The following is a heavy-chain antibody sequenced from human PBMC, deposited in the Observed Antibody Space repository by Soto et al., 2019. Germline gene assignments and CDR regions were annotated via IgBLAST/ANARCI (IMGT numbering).Heavy chain of an antibody. V-gene: IGHV3-30*18. CDR1: GFTFSSYG. CDR3: AKGRGGSYHWEYYFDY. CDR2: ISYDGSNK. Sequence: PGGSLRLSCATSGFTFSSYGMHWVRQAPGKGLEWVAVISYDGSNKYYADSVKGRFTISRDNSKNTLYLQMNSLRAEDTAVYYCAKGRGGSYHWEYYFDYWGQGTLVTVSS. D-gene: IGHD1-26*01. J-gene: IGHJ4*02.